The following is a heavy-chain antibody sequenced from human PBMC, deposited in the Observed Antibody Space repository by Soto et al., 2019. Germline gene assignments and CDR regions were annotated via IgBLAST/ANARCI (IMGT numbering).Heavy chain of an antibody. CDR2: IIPIFGTA. D-gene: IGHD5-18*01. V-gene: IGHV1-69*13. J-gene: IGHJ4*02. CDR3: CRGYSYGWYFDY. Sequence: SVKVSCKASGGTFSSYAISWVRQAPGQGLEWMGGIIPIFGTADYAQKFQGRVTITADESTSTAYMELSSLRSEDTAVYYCCRGYSYGWYFDYWGQGTLVTVSS. CDR1: GGTFSSYA.